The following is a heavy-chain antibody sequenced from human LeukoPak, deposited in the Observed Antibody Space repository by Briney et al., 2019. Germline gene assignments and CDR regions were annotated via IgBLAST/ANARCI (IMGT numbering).Heavy chain of an antibody. CDR3: AKLADYDYVWATDFDY. Sequence: QPGGSLRLSCAAAGFTFSSYGMHWVRQAPGKGLEGVAVISYDGSNKYYADSVKGRFTISRDNSKNTLYLQMNSLRAEDTAVYYCAKLADYDYVWATDFDYWGQGNLVTVSS. V-gene: IGHV3-30*18. CDR2: ISYDGSNK. D-gene: IGHD3-16*01. CDR1: GFTFSSYG. J-gene: IGHJ4*02.